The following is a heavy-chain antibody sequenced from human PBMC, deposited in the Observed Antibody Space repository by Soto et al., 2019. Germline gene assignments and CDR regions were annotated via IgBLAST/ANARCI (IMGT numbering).Heavy chain of an antibody. CDR2: ISGSGGST. CDR3: AKVDGSSPSCYTSLLYYFDY. V-gene: IGHV3-23*01. Sequence: GGSLRLSCAASGFTFSSYAMSWVRQASGKGLEWVSGISGSGGSTYYADSVKGRFTISRDNSTTTRYLQMHSLRAEDTAVYFCAKVDGSSPSCYTSLLYYFDYWGQGTLVTVSS. CDR1: GFTFSSYA. D-gene: IGHD2-2*02. J-gene: IGHJ4*02.